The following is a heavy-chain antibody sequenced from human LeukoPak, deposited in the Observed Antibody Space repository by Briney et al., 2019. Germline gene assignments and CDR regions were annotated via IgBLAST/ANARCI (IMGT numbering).Heavy chain of an antibody. J-gene: IGHJ2*01. V-gene: IGHV3-15*01. CDR3: TSSTMVRGVTIYWYFDP. CDR2: IKSKTDGGTT. CDR1: GFTFSNAW. D-gene: IGHD3-10*01. Sequence: GGSLRLSCAASGFTFSNAWMSWVRQAPGKGLEWVGRIKSKTDGGTTDYAAPVKGRFTISRDDSKNTLYLQMNSLKTEDTAVYYCTSSTMVRGVTIYWYFDPWGRGTLVTVSS.